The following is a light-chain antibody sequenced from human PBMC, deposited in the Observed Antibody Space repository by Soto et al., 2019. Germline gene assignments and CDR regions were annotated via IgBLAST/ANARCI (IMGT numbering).Light chain of an antibody. Sequence: QSALTRPASVSGSPGQSITISCTGTSSDVGGYNYVSWYQQHPGKAPKFMIYDVSNRPSGASNRFSGSKSGNTASLTISGLQAEDEADYYCSSYTTSNTRQIVFGTGTKVTVL. J-gene: IGLJ1*01. V-gene: IGLV2-14*01. CDR1: SSDVGGYNY. CDR2: DVS. CDR3: SSYTTSNTRQIV.